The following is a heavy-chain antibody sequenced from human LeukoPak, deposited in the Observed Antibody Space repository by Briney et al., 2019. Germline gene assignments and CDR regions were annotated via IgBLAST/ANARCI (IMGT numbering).Heavy chain of an antibody. D-gene: IGHD3-10*01. CDR3: ASPSGSNAFDI. CDR1: GYSLSELS. Sequence: ASVKVSCKVSGYSLSELSTHWVRQAPGQGLEWMGWMNPNSGNTGYAQKFQGRVTMTRNTSISTAYMELGSLRSEDTAVYYCASPSGSNAFDIWGQGTMVTVSS. J-gene: IGHJ3*02. V-gene: IGHV1-8*01. CDR2: MNPNSGNT.